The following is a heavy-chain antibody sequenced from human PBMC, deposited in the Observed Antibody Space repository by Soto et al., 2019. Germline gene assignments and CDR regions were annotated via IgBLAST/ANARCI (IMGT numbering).Heavy chain of an antibody. CDR1: GLTFNRYW. CDR2: INTDGSNT. Sequence: PGGSLRLSCAASGLTFNRYWMQWVRHAPGKGLVWVSHINTDGSNTNYADSVKGRFTISRDNAKSTLFLQMNSLRDEDTAVYYCAREFCSGGNCYTYYIDPWGQGIPVTVSS. V-gene: IGHV3-74*01. D-gene: IGHD2-15*01. CDR3: AREFCSGGNCYTYYIDP. J-gene: IGHJ5*02.